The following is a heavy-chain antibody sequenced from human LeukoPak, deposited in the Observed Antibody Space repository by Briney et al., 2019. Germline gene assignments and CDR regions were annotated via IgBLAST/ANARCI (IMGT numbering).Heavy chain of an antibody. Sequence: GGSLRLSCAASGFTFSSYGLHWVRQAPGKGLEWVAFIRYDGSNKYYADSVKGRFTISRDNSKNTLYLQMNSLRAEDTAVYYCAKAYYDSSGSVYWGQGTLVTVSS. D-gene: IGHD3-22*01. CDR1: GFTFSSYG. CDR3: AKAYYDSSGSVY. J-gene: IGHJ4*02. CDR2: IRYDGSNK. V-gene: IGHV3-30*02.